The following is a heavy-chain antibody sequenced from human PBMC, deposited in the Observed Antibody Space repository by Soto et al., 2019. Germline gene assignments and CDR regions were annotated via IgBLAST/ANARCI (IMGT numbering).Heavy chain of an antibody. D-gene: IGHD2-8*02. J-gene: IGHJ5*02. Sequence: ASVKVSCKASGYSFTSYVMHWVRQAPGQRLEWVGWINAGNGNTKYSQKFQGRVAITRDTSASTAYLELSRLRSEDTAVYYCANSTIALFVWFDPWGQGTLVTVSS. CDR2: INAGNGNT. V-gene: IGHV1-3*01. CDR3: ANSTIALFVWFDP. CDR1: GYSFTSYV.